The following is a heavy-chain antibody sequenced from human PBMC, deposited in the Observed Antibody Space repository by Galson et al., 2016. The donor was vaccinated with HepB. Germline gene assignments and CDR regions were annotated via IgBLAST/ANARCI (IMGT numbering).Heavy chain of an antibody. CDR3: VRGGGRRGYCTGGSCGFDS. D-gene: IGHD2-15*01. CDR2: INHSGRT. J-gene: IGHJ2*01. Sequence: SETLSLTCAVSGEPFNVYFWSWIRQPPGKGLEWIGEINHSGRTIYKPSLKSRVTISVNTPKRQFSLNVTSVTAADSALYFCVRGGGRRGYCTGGSCGFDSWGRGTLVTVSS. V-gene: IGHV4-34*01. CDR1: GEPFNVYF.